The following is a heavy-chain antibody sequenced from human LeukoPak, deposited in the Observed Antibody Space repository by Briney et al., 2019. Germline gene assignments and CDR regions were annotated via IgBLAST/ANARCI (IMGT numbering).Heavy chain of an antibody. V-gene: IGHV3-30*03. D-gene: IGHD1-26*01. CDR1: GFPFNDYV. CDR2: TSADERIK. J-gene: IGHJ4*02. CDR3: ARDPVLGAPDYLAY. Sequence: PGRSLRLSCTVSGFPFNDYVIHWVRQAPGKGLEWVAVTSADERIKIYKDSVRGRFTISRDNSKNTQYLQMNSLRVEDTAVYYCARDPVLGAPDYLAYWGRGTLVSVSS.